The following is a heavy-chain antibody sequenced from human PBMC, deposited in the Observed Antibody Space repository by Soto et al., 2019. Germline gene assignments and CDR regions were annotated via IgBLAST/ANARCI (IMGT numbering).Heavy chain of an antibody. CDR2: ISSDGTNQ. Sequence: QVQLVESGGGVVQPGRSLRLSCAASGFTFRNYGMVWVRQAPGKGLEWVAVISSDGTNQYYADSVKGRFTISRDSSKNTLYLQMNSLRIEDTAVYYCAKDREGFGSWGQGTLVTVSS. CDR3: AKDREGFGS. J-gene: IGHJ4*02. V-gene: IGHV3-30*18. CDR1: GFTFRNYG.